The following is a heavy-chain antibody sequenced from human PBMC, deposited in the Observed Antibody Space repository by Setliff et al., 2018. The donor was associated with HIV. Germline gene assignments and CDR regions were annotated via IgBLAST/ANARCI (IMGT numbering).Heavy chain of an antibody. V-gene: IGHV1-46*02. CDR1: GGTLKNNA. CDR2: ISPSGDRT. CDR3: ARHQAPYYGSSGYNPNWYFDL. J-gene: IGHJ2*01. Sequence: PSVTVSCKASGGTLKNNAISWVRQAPGQGLEWMGIISPSGDRTTYAQRFRGRVTITTDTSASTAYMELNSLSSEDTAVYYCARHQAPYYGSSGYNPNWYFDLWGRGTLVTVSS. D-gene: IGHD3-22*01.